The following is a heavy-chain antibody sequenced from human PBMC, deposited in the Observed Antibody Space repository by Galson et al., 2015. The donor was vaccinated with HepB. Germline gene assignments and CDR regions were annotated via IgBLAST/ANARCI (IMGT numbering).Heavy chain of an antibody. D-gene: IGHD4-11*01. CDR2: ISYDGSNK. J-gene: IGHJ3*02. V-gene: IGHV3-30*18. Sequence: SLRLSCAASGFTFSSYGMHWVRQAPGKGLEWVAVISYDGSNKYYADSVKGRFTISRDNSKNTLYLQMNSLRAEDTAVYYCAKDIAFATVTTVGDDAFDIWGQGTMVTVSS. CDR1: GFTFSSYG. CDR3: AKDIAFATVTTVGDDAFDI.